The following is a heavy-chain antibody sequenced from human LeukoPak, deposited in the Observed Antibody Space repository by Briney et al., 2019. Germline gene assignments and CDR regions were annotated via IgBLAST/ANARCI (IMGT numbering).Heavy chain of an antibody. D-gene: IGHD4-11*01. Sequence: ASVKVSCKVSGYTLTELSMHWVRQAPGKGLEWMGGFHPEDNVTIYAQKFQGRVTMTEDTSTDTAYMELSSLRSEDTAVYYCATLWSPSNYGFIPADYWGQGTLVTVSS. CDR1: GYTLTELS. CDR3: ATLWSPSNYGFIPADY. V-gene: IGHV1-24*01. J-gene: IGHJ4*02. CDR2: FHPEDNVT.